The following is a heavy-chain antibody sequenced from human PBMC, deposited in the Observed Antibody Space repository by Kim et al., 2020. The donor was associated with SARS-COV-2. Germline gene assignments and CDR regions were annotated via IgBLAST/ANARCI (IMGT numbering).Heavy chain of an antibody. D-gene: IGHD5-18*01. CDR3: ARDKFANTGIDY. Sequence: GGSLRLSCAASGFTFSDYYMTWIRQAPGKGLEWLSYISSSGTTIYSADSVKGRFTISRDNSKNSLYLQMNSLRAEDTAVYYCARDKFANTGIDYWGQGTLVTVSS. J-gene: IGHJ4*02. CDR1: GFTFSDYY. V-gene: IGHV3-11*04. CDR2: ISSSGTTI.